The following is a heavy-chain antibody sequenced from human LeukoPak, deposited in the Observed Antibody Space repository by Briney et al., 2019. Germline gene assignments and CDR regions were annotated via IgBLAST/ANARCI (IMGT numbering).Heavy chain of an antibody. D-gene: IGHD2-21*02. CDR2: IYYSGST. CDR3: ARHSRAHIVVVTAIDY. V-gene: IGHV4-39*01. CDR1: GGSISSSSYY. J-gene: IGHJ4*02. Sequence: SETLSLTCTVSGGSISSSSYYWGWIRQPPGKGLEWIGSIYYSGSTYYNPSLKSRVTISVDTSKNQFSLKLSSVTAADTAVYYCARHSRAHIVVVTAIDYWGQGTLVTVSS.